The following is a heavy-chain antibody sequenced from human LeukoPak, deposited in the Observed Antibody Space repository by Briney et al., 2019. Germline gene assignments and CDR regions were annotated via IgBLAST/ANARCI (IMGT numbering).Heavy chain of an antibody. J-gene: IGHJ6*02. Sequence: GGSLRLSCGASGFTFRTYWMTWVRQAPGKGLEGVANIKEDGSESYYVESVKGRFIISRDNAKSSLYLQLNSLRVEDTGVYYCARTVRDTSGWLPMDVWGQGTTVTVS. CDR3: ARTVRDTSGWLPMDV. V-gene: IGHV3-7*01. CDR1: GFTFRTYW. CDR2: IKEDGSES. D-gene: IGHD6-19*01.